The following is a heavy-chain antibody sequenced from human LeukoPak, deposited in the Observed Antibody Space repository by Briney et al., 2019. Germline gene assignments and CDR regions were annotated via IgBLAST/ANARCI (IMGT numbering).Heavy chain of an antibody. CDR3: ARDTGVNRFDP. D-gene: IGHD1-14*01. CDR2: IKFDGSTT. Sequence: PGGSLRLSCAASGFTFSSYWMHWVRQAPGKGLVWVSRIKFDGSTTNYADSVEGRSTISRDNAKNTLYLQINSLRAEDTAVYYCARDTGVNRFDPWGQGTLVTVSS. CDR1: GFTFSSYW. J-gene: IGHJ5*02. V-gene: IGHV3-74*01.